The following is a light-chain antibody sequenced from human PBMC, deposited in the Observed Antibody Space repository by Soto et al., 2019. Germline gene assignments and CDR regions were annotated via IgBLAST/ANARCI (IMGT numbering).Light chain of an antibody. CDR3: QQLNSYPPWT. CDR2: AAS. CDR1: QGISSY. J-gene: IGKJ1*01. Sequence: IQLTQSPSFLSSSVGDRVTITCRASQGISSYLAWYQQKPGKAPKLLIYAASTLQSGVPSRLSGSGSGTELTLTISSLQTEDFATYYCQQLNSYPPWTFGQGTKVDIK. V-gene: IGKV1-9*01.